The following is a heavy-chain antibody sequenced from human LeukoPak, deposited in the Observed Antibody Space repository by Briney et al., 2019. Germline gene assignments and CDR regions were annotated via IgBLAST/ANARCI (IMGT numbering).Heavy chain of an antibody. CDR2: ISYDGSNK. J-gene: IGHJ4*02. Sequence: GGSLRLSCAASGITFSNYAMHWVRQAPGKGLEWVAVISYDGSNKYYADSVKGRFTISRDNSKNTLYLQMNSLRAEDTAVYYCAKETGYSSGTDYWGQGTLVTVSS. CDR3: AKETGYSSGTDY. D-gene: IGHD6-19*01. CDR1: GITFSNYA. V-gene: IGHV3-30*04.